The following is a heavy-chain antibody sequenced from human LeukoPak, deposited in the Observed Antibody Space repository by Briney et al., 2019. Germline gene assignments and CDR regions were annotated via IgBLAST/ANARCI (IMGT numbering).Heavy chain of an antibody. CDR1: GGSISTNAYY. Sequence: SETLSLTCTVSGGSISTNAYYWGWIRQPPGKGLEWITEIHHTGTIYYTPSLKSRVIISVDKSNNHFSLKLNSVTAADTAVYYCARVTYNGYQHFDYWGQGILVTVSS. J-gene: IGHJ4*02. CDR2: IHHTGTI. CDR3: ARVTYNGYQHFDY. D-gene: IGHD3-10*01. V-gene: IGHV4-39*07.